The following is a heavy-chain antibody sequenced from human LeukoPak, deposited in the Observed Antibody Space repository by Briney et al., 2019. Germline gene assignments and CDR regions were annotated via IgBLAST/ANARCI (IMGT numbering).Heavy chain of an antibody. CDR3: ARASRDYYDSSGYYGGKPDY. J-gene: IGHJ4*02. CDR1: GHTFTSYD. Sequence: ASVKVSCKASGHTFTSYDINWVRQATGQGLEWMGWVSPNSGNTGYAQKFQSRVTMTRNTSISTAYMELSSLRSEDTAVYYCARASRDYYDSSGYYGGKPDYWGQGTLVTVSS. V-gene: IGHV1-8*01. CDR2: VSPNSGNT. D-gene: IGHD3-22*01.